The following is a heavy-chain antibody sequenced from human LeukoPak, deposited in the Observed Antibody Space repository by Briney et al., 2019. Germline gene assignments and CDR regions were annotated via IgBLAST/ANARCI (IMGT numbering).Heavy chain of an antibody. J-gene: IGHJ4*02. D-gene: IGHD3-22*01. Sequence: SETLSLTCAVYGGSFSGYYWSWIRQPPGKGLEWIGEINHSGSTNYNPSLKSRVTIPVDTSKNQFSLKLSSVTAADTAVYYCARGEGSSGYYYTGDAYYFDYWGQGTLVTVSS. CDR2: INHSGST. CDR1: GGSFSGYY. V-gene: IGHV4-34*01. CDR3: ARGEGSSGYYYTGDAYYFDY.